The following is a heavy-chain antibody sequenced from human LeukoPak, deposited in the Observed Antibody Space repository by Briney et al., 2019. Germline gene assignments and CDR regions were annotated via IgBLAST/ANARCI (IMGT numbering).Heavy chain of an antibody. CDR3: ARCLYYDSSGFIGY. V-gene: IGHV3-74*01. CDR2: INTDGSST. Sequence: GGSLRLSXAASGFTFSSSWMHWVRQAPGKGLVWVSRINTDGSSTNYADSVKGRFTISRDNAKNTLYLQMNSLRDEDTAVYYCARCLYYDSSGFIGYWGQGTLVTVSS. J-gene: IGHJ4*02. CDR1: GFTFSSSW. D-gene: IGHD3-22*01.